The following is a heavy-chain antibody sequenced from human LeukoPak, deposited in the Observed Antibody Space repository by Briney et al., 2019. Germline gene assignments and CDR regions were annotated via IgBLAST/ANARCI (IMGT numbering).Heavy chain of an antibody. Sequence: PSETLSLTCTVSGGSISSYDWSWIRQPPGKGLEWIGYIYYSESTNYNPSLKSRVTISLDTSKNQFSLKLSSVTAADTAVYYCARHLRYYFDSWGQGTLVTVSS. CDR3: ARHLRYYFDS. CDR1: GGSISSYD. J-gene: IGHJ4*02. V-gene: IGHV4-59*08. CDR2: IYYSEST.